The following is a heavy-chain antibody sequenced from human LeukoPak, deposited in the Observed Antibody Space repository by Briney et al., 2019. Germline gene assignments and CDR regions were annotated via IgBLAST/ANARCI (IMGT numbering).Heavy chain of an antibody. CDR2: INPNDGGT. D-gene: IGHD4/OR15-4a*01. Sequence: ASVKVSCKASGYTFSDYYIHWVRQAPGQGLEWMGWINPNDGGTNSAQKFQGRVTTTRDTSITTAYMELSSLRSEDTAIYYCARVLRGDYGDCWGQGTLVTVSS. CDR3: ARVLRGDYGDC. CDR1: GYTFSDYY. J-gene: IGHJ4*02. V-gene: IGHV1-2*02.